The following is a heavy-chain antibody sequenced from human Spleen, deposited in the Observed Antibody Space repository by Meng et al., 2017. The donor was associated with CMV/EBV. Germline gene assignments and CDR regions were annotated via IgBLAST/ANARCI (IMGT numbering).Heavy chain of an antibody. D-gene: IGHD1-26*01. CDR3: ARGVVGATGWFDP. V-gene: IGHV4-39*07. CDR1: VGSISGSSLY. CDR2: INHSGST. J-gene: IGHJ5*02. Sequence: VDVGSISGSSLYWGWGRQPPGKGLEWIGEINHSGSTNYNPSLKSRVTISVDTSKNQFSLKLSSVTAADTAVYYCARGVVGATGWFDPWGQGTLVTVSS.